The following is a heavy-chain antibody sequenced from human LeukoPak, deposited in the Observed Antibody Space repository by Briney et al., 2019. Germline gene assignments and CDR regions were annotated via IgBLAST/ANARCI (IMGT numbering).Heavy chain of an antibody. J-gene: IGHJ3*02. CDR2: IYYSGST. Sequence: SETLSLTCTVSGGSISSYYWSWIRQSPGKGLAWTGYIYYSGSTNYNPSLKSRVTISVDTSKNQFSLKLSSVTAADTAVYYCARDPSGYSYGPDAFDIWGQGTMVTVSS. CDR1: GGSISSYY. CDR3: ARDPSGYSYGPDAFDI. V-gene: IGHV4-59*01. D-gene: IGHD5-18*01.